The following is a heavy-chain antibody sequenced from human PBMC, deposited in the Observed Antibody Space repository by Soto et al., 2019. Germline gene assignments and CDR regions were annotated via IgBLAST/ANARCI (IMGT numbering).Heavy chain of an antibody. V-gene: IGHV1-69*06. J-gene: IGHJ6*02. CDR3: ASREVTMVRGVRYYYYYGMDV. D-gene: IGHD3-10*01. CDR2: ISPIFGTA. CDR1: GGTFSSYA. Sequence: GASVKVSCKASGGTFSSYAISWVRQAPGQGLEWMGGISPIFGTANYAQKFQGRVTITADKSRSTAYMELSSLRSEDTAVYYGASREVTMVRGVRYYYYYGMDVWGQGTTVTVSS.